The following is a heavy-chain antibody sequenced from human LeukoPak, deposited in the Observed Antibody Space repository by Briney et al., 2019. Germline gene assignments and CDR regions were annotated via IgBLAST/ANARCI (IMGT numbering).Heavy chain of an antibody. Sequence: GGSLRLSCAASGFTFSSYSMNWVRQAPGKGPEWVSSISSSSSYIYYADSVKGRFTISRDNAKDSLYLQMNSLRAEDTAVYYCAGMAHGDYWGQGTLVTVSS. CDR3: AGMAHGDY. J-gene: IGHJ4*02. CDR2: ISSSSSYI. D-gene: IGHD6-13*01. CDR1: GFTFSSYS. V-gene: IGHV3-21*01.